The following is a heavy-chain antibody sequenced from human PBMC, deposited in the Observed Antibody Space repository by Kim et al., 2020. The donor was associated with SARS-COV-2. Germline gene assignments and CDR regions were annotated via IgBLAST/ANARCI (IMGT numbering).Heavy chain of an antibody. Sequence: SVKGRFTSSRDNSKNTLYLQMNSLRAEDTAVYYCAKFGIVVVPAAHPFDYWGQGTLVTVSS. CDR3: AKFGIVVVPAAHPFDY. V-gene: IGHV3-23*01. D-gene: IGHD2-2*01. J-gene: IGHJ4*02.